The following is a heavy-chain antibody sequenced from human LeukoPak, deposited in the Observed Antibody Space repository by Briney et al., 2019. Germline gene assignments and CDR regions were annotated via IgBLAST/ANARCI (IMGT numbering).Heavy chain of an antibody. CDR3: AAGGWLPPY. J-gene: IGHJ4*02. CDR1: GGSFSGYY. V-gene: IGHV4-34*01. CDR2: INHSGST. Sequence: PSETLSLTCAVYGGSFSGYYWSWIRQPPGKGLEWIGVINHSGSTNYNPSLKSRVTISVDTSKNQFSLKLSSVTAADTAVYYRAAGGWLPPYWGQGTLVTVSS. D-gene: IGHD3-22*01.